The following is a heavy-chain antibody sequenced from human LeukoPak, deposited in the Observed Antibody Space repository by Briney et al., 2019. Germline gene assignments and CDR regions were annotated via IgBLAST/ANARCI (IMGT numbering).Heavy chain of an antibody. J-gene: IGHJ6*03. CDR1: GGSISSYY. CDR2: IYTSGSN. D-gene: IGHD4-23*01. V-gene: IGHV4-4*07. CDR3: AREVADYGGYYYYHYMDV. Sequence: SSETLSLTCTVSGGSISSYYWSWLRQPAGKGLEWIGRIYTSGSNNYNPSLKSRVTMSVDTSKNQFSLKLSSVTAADTAMYYCAREVADYGGYYYYHYMDVWGKGTTVTISS.